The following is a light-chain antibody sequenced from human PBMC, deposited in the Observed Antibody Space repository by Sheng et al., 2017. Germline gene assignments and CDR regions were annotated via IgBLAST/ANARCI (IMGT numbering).Light chain of an antibody. CDR3: ATWDDNLHGSV. CDR2: SIN. Sequence: QSVLAQPPSVSGTPGHRVTISCSGSPSNIGGNTVNWYQQIPRAAPKLLVNSINNRPSGVPDRFSGSKSGTSASLVINGLQSEDEAHYYCATWDDNLHGSVFGGGTSLTV. V-gene: IGLV1-44*01. CDR1: PSNIGGNT. J-gene: IGLJ3*02.